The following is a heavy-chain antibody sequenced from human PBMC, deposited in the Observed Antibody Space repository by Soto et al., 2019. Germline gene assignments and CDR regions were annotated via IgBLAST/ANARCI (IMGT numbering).Heavy chain of an antibody. CDR1: GGSISSSSYY. CDR2: IYYSGST. CDR3: ARRAWTYYDILTGYYPIDY. D-gene: IGHD3-9*01. V-gene: IGHV4-39*01. Sequence: PSETLSLTCTVSGGSISSSSYYWGWIRQPPGKGLEWIGSIYYSGSTYYNPSLKSRVTISVDTSKNQFSLKLSSVTAADTAVYYCARRAWTYYDILTGYYPIDYWGQGTLVTVSS. J-gene: IGHJ4*02.